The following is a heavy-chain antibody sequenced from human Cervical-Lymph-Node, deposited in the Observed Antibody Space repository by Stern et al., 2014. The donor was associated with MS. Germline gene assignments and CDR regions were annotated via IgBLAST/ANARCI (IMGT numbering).Heavy chain of an antibody. CDR2: ISWNSGSI. V-gene: IGHV3-9*01. CDR3: AKDSSVGGYFDY. CDR1: GFTFDDYA. J-gene: IGHJ4*02. Sequence: EVQLLESGGGLVQPGRSLRLSCAASGFTFDDYAMHWVRQAPGKGLEWVSGISWNSGSIGYADSVKGRFTISRDNAKNSLYLQMNSLRAEDTALYYCAKDSSVGGYFDYWGQGTLVTVSS. D-gene: IGHD1-26*01.